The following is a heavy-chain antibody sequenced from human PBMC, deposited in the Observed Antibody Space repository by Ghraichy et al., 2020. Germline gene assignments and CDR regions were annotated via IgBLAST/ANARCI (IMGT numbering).Heavy chain of an antibody. J-gene: IGHJ6*02. CDR3: ARDDIPRSWGLQFQFFYYYYYGMDV. Sequence: GGSLRLSCAASGFTFSSYSMNWVRQAPGKGLEWVSSISSSSSYIYYADSVKGRFTISRDNAKNSLYLQMNSLRAEDTAVYYCARDDIPRSWGLQFQFFYYYYYGMDVWGQGTTVTVSS. CDR1: GFTFSSYS. CDR2: ISSSSSYI. D-gene: IGHD5-24*01. V-gene: IGHV3-21*01.